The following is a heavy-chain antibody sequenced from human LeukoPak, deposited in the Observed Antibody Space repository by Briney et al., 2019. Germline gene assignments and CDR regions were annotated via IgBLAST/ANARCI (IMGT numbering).Heavy chain of an antibody. D-gene: IGHD1-26*01. CDR3: AKDRTVGASYWYFDL. V-gene: IGHV3-23*01. Sequence: PGGSLRLSCAASGVTLSSYAMSWARQAPGKGLEWVSGISSSGSGGNTYYADSVKGRFTISRDSSKSTLFPHMNTLRAEDTAIYYCAKDRTVGASYWYFDLWGRGTLVTVSS. CDR1: GVTLSSYA. CDR2: ISSSGSGGNT. J-gene: IGHJ2*01.